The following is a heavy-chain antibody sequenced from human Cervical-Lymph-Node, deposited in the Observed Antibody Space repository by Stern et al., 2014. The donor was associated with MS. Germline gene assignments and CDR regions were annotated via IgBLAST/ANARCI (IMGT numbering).Heavy chain of an antibody. CDR3: ARIQAGGGAFDI. D-gene: IGHD2-8*02. CDR2: IDWDDHK. Sequence: QVTLKESGPALVKPTQTLTLTCTFSGFSLSTSGMRVSWIRQPPGRALEWLARIDWDDHKYYTPSLKIRLTISKDSSKNLVVLTMTNMDPVDTATYYCARIQAGGGAFDIWGQGTMVTVSS. V-gene: IGHV2-70*04. CDR1: GFSLSTSGMR. J-gene: IGHJ3*02.